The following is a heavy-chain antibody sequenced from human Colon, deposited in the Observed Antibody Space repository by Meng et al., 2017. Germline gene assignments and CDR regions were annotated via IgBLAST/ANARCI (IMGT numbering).Heavy chain of an antibody. J-gene: IGHJ2*01. CDR3: AKGGHFSFFDV. V-gene: IGHV3-23*01. D-gene: IGHD3-16*02. Sequence: AQLLESGGGLGPPGGSLRLSCAASGLIFSSYAMTWVRQAPGKGLEWVSTISGRGDDPFYADSVKGQFTISRDNSKNTVYLQMNSLRADDTALYYCAKGGHFSFFDVWGRGTLVTVSS. CDR2: ISGRGDDP. CDR1: GLIFSSYA.